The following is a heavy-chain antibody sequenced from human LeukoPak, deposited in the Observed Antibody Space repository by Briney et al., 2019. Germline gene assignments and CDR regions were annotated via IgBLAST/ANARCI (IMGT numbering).Heavy chain of an antibody. CDR2: INHSGST. J-gene: IGHJ5*02. V-gene: IGHV4-34*01. CDR3: AGTPWCSSTSCYNRLQKGWFDP. CDR1: GGSFSGYY. Sequence: SETLSLTCAVYGGSFSGYYWSWIRQPPGKGLEWIGEINHSGSTNYNPSLKSRVTISVDTSKNQFSLKLSSVTAADTAVYYCAGTPWCSSTSCYNRLQKGWFDPWGQGTLVTVSS. D-gene: IGHD2-2*02.